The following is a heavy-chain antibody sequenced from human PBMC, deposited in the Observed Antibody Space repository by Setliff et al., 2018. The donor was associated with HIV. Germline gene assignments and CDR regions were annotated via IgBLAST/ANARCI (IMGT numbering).Heavy chain of an antibody. CDR1: GFTFITST. J-gene: IGHJ3*01. V-gene: IGHV3-21*04. CDR3: AKGDAWGPHRDAFYF. D-gene: IGHD3-16*01. Sequence: PGGSLRLSCAVSGFTFITSTMNWVRQAPGKGLEWVASIRSSGSYIHYADSVKGRFTISRDNAKNSHYLLMNSLRDDDTAIYYCAKGDAWGPHRDAFYFWGQGTVVTVSS. CDR2: IRSSGSYI.